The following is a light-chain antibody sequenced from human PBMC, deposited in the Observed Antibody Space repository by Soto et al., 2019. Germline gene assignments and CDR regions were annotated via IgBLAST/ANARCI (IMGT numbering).Light chain of an antibody. CDR1: SRDVGGYNY. CDR2: AVR. CDR3: SSYGGSNTVV. V-gene: IGLV2-8*01. J-gene: IGLJ2*01. Sequence: QSALTQPPSASGSPGQSVTIACTGSSRDVGGYNYVSWYQQHPGKAPKLMIYAVRKRPSGVPDRLSGSKSGNTASLTVSGLQAENEADYYCSSYGGSNTVVFGGGTKLTVL.